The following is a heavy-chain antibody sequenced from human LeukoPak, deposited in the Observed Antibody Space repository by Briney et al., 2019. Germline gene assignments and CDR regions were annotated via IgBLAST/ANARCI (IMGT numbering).Heavy chain of an antibody. J-gene: IGHJ4*02. D-gene: IGHD3-22*01. CDR1: GGTFSSYA. V-gene: IGHV1-69*04. CDR3: ARLDSSGYPPDY. Sequence: SVKVPCKASGGTFSSYAISWVRQAPGQGLEWMGRIIPILGIANYAQKFQGRVTITADKSTSTAYMELSSLRSEDTAVYYCARLDSSGYPPDYWGQGTLVTVSS. CDR2: IIPILGIA.